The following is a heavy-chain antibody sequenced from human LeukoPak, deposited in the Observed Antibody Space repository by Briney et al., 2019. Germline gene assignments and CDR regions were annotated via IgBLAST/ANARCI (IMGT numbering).Heavy chain of an antibody. CDR1: GFTFSSYG. V-gene: IGHV3-48*01. J-gene: IGHJ6*02. D-gene: IGHD3-16*02. CDR2: ISSSSSTI. Sequence: PGGSLRLSCAASGFTFSSYGMNWVRQAPGKGLEWVSYISSSSSTIYYADSVKGRFTISRDNAKNSLYLQMNSLRAEDTAVYYCAREAVHMITFGGVIASSHGMDVWGQGTTVTVSS. CDR3: AREAVHMITFGGVIASSHGMDV.